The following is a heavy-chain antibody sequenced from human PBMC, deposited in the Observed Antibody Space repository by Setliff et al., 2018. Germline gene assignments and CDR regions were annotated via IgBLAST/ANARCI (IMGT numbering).Heavy chain of an antibody. CDR3: DAVMDLDY. D-gene: IGHD5-18*01. CDR2: ISSSGST. CDR1: GDSISTNSYY. V-gene: IGHV4-39*01. J-gene: IGHJ4*02. Sequence: PSETLSLTCTVSGDSISTNSYYWGWIRQPPGKGLEWIGSISSSGSTYYNPPLKRQVTISVDTSRNQFSLKLYSVTAMYYCAIIDDAVMDLDYWGPGTLVTVSS.